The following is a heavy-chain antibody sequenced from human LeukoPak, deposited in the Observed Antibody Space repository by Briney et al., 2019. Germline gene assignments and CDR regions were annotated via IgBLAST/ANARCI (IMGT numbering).Heavy chain of an antibody. Sequence: PGGSLRLSCAASGFTFSSHWMSWVRQAPGKGLEWVSVIYSGGSTYYADSVKGRFTISRDNSKNTLYLQMNSLRAEDTAVYYCARGQGYCSSTSCSDLFDYWGQGTLVTVSS. V-gene: IGHV3-53*01. CDR1: GFTFSSHW. D-gene: IGHD2-2*01. CDR3: ARGQGYCSSTSCSDLFDY. CDR2: IYSGGST. J-gene: IGHJ4*02.